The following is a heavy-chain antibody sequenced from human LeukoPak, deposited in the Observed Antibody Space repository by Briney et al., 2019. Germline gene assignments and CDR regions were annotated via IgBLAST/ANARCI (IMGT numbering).Heavy chain of an antibody. D-gene: IGHD6-13*01. Sequence: PGGSLILSCGASGFTFSSYEMNWVRQPPGKGLEWVSYISHSGSTIYYADSVKGRFTISRDNAEKSLYLQMNSLRAEDTAVYYCARSPRSSSLFYYGMDVWGQGTTVTVPS. CDR1: GFTFSSYE. J-gene: IGHJ6*02. CDR3: ARSPRSSSLFYYGMDV. V-gene: IGHV3-48*03. CDR2: ISHSGSTI.